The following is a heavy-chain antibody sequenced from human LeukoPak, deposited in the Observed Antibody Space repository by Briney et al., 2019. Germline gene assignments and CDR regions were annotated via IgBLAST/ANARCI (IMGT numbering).Heavy chain of an antibody. V-gene: IGHV3-23*01. CDR1: GFTFSTYA. CDR2: ISTSGGST. D-gene: IGHD3-16*01. Sequence: GGSLRLSCAASGFTFSTYAMSWARQARGKGLEWVSGISTSGGSTYYADSVKGRFTISRDNSKNTLYLQMNSPRAEDTAVYYCAGGVNYWGQGTLVTVSS. J-gene: IGHJ4*02. CDR3: AGGVNY.